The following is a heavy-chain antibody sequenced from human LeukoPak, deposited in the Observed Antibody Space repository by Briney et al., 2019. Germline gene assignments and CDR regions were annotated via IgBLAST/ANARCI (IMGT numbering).Heavy chain of an antibody. CDR1: GGSISSGGYS. D-gene: IGHD2-2*01. J-gene: IGHJ5*02. CDR3: ARSTSCPFYWFDP. V-gene: IGHV4-30-2*01. CDR2: IYHSGST. Sequence: PSETLSLTCAVSGGSISSGGYSWSWIRQPPGKGLEWIGYIYHSGSTYYNPSLKSRVTISVDRSKNQFSLKLSSVTAADTAVYYCARSTSCPFYWFDPWGQGTLVTVSS.